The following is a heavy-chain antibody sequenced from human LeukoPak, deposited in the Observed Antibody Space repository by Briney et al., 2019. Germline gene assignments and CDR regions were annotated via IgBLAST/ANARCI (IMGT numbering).Heavy chain of an antibody. D-gene: IGHD2-2*02. CDR1: GFTFSSYS. J-gene: IGHJ3*02. V-gene: IGHV3-21*01. CDR2: ISSSSSYI. Sequence: GGSLRLSCAASGFTFSSYSMNWVRQAPGKGLEWVSSISSSSSYIYYADSVKGRFTISRDNAKNSLYLQMNSLRAEDTAVYYCARGRGARYQLLYLDAFDIWGQGTMVTVSS. CDR3: ARGRGARYQLLYLDAFDI.